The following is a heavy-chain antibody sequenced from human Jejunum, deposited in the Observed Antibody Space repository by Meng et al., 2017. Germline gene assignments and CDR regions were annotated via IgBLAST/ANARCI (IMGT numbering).Heavy chain of an antibody. D-gene: IGHD6-6*01. CDR3: AHSSSSSSFGFDD. J-gene: IGHJ4*02. V-gene: IGHV4-61*01. Sequence: QDPGPRLLTPSAPLTVTCPSSRGTVSSASYYRNCIRQPPGKGLEWIGYIYYSGGTTHSPSLNSRVTISIDTAKNQVSLKVSSVTAADTAVYYCAHSSSSSSFGFDDWGQGTLVNVSS. CDR2: IYYSGGT. CDR1: RGTVSSASYY.